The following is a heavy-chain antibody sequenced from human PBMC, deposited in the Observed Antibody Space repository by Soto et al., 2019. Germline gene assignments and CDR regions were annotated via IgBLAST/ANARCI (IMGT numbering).Heavy chain of an antibody. CDR3: AHSASHVDYYGSGSYSDY. D-gene: IGHD3-10*01. CDR2: IYWDDDK. CDR1: GFSLSTSGVG. Sequence: QITLKESGPPLVKPTQPLTLTCTFSGFSLSTSGVGVGWIRQPPGKALEWLALIYWDDDKRYSPSLKSRLTITKDTSKNQVVLTMTNMDPVDTATYYCAHSASHVDYYGSGSYSDYWGQGTLVTVSS. J-gene: IGHJ4*02. V-gene: IGHV2-5*02.